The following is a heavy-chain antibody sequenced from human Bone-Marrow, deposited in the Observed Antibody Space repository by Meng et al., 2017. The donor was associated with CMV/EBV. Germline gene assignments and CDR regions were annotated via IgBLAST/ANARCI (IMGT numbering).Heavy chain of an antibody. D-gene: IGHD3-3*01. V-gene: IGHV3-21*04. J-gene: IGHJ6*02. CDR2: MSSSSSHI. CDR3: ARDNNYDFWSAWDYYGMDV. Sequence: GGSLRLSCAASGFTFSTYNMNWVRQAPGKGLEWVSSMSSSSSHINYADSVKGRFTISRDNAKNSLYLQMNSLRAEDTAVYYCARDNNYDFWSAWDYYGMDVWGQGTTVTFSS. CDR1: GFTFSTYN.